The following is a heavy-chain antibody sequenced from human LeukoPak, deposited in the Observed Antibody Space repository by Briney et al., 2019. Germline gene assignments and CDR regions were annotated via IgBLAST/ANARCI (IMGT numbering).Heavy chain of an antibody. D-gene: IGHD3-22*01. CDR2: IYWDDDK. J-gene: IGHJ4*02. Sequence: SGPTLVNPTQTLTLTCTFSGFSLSTSGVGVGGIRQPPGKGLEGLALIYWDDDKRYSPSLKSRLTITKDTSKNQVVLTMTDMDPVDTATYYCAHLHERYDSSRYYFNYWGQGTLVTVSS. CDR3: AHLHERYDSSRYYFNY. CDR1: GFSLSTSGVG. V-gene: IGHV2-5*02.